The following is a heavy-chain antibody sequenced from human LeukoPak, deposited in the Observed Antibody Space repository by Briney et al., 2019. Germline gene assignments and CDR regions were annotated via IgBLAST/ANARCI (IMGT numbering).Heavy chain of an antibody. Sequence: GGSLRLSCAASGFTFSSYQMNWVRQAPGKGLEWVANIKQDGSEQYYVDSVKGRFTISRDNAKNSLYLQMNSLRVDDTAVYYCARGFEASPNWFDPWGQGTLVTVSS. CDR2: IKQDGSEQ. CDR3: ARGFEASPNWFDP. J-gene: IGHJ5*02. CDR1: GFTFSSYQ. V-gene: IGHV3-7*01.